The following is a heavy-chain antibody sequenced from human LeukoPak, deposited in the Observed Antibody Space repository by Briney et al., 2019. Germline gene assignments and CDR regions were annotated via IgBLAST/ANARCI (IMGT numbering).Heavy chain of an antibody. J-gene: IGHJ6*04. V-gene: IGHV3-23*01. D-gene: IGHD4-17*01. CDR2: ISGSGGST. CDR1: GFTLSSYA. Sequence: PGGSLRLSCAASGFTLSSYAMSWVRQAPGKGLEWVSAISGSGGSTYYADSVKGRFTISRDNSKNTLYLQMNSLRAEDTAVYYCAKDQYGDYPNYGMDVWGKGTTVTVSS. CDR3: AKDQYGDYPNYGMDV.